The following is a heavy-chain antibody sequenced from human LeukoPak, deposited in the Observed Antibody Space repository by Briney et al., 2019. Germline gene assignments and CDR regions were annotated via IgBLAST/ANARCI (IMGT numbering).Heavy chain of an antibody. J-gene: IGHJ6*02. CDR2: INTHTGNP. D-gene: IGHD2-21*01. CDR1: GYTFTSYA. V-gene: IGHV7-4-1*02. CDR3: ARDFTYYYYGMDV. Sequence: ASVKVSCKASGYTFTSYAMNWVRQAPGQGLEWMGWINTHTGNPTYAQDFIGRFVFSSDTSVSTAYLQISSLKAEDTAVYYCARDFTYYYYGMDVWGQGTTVTVSS.